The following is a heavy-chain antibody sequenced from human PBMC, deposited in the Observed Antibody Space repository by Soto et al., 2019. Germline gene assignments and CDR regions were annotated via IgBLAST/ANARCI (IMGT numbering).Heavy chain of an antibody. CDR2: IYYSGST. V-gene: IGHV4-30-4*02. Sequence: SETLSLTCTVSGGSISSGDYYWSWIRQPPGKGLEWIGYIYYSGSTLTTDTSTSTVYMELSSLRSDDTAVYYCARVRGGGSEYFFDYWGQGTLVTVSS. J-gene: IGHJ4*02. CDR1: GGSISSGDYY. D-gene: IGHD2-15*01. CDR3: ARVRGGGSEYFFDY.